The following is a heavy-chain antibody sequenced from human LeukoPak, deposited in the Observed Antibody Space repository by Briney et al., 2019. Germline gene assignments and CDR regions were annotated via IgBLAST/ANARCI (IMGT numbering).Heavy chain of an antibody. Sequence: GGSLRLSCAASGFTFSSYSMNWVRQAPGKGLEWVSYISSSSSTIYYADSVKGRFTISRDNAKNSLYLQMNSLRAEDTAIYYCATLSGYFHHWGQGTLVTVSS. D-gene: IGHD1-26*01. CDR3: ATLSGYFHH. CDR2: ISSSSSTI. J-gene: IGHJ4*02. CDR1: GFTFSSYS. V-gene: IGHV3-48*01.